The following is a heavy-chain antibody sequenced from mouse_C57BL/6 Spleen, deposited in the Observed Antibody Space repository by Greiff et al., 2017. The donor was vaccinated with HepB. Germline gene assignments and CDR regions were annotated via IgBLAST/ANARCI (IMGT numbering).Heavy chain of an antibody. D-gene: IGHD2-5*01. J-gene: IGHJ4*01. CDR2: INPYNGDT. CDR1: GYSFTGYF. Sequence: VQLKESGPELVKPGDSVKISCKASGYSFTGYFMNWVMQSHGKSLEWIGRINPYNGDTFYNQKFKGKATLTVDKSSSTAHMELRSLTSEDSAVYYCARGGSSNYAYYYAMDYWGQGTSVTVSS. V-gene: IGHV1-20*01. CDR3: ARGGSSNYAYYYAMDY.